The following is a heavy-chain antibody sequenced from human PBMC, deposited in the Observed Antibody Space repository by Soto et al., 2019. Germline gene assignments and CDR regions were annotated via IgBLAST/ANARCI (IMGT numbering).Heavy chain of an antibody. Sequence: SETLSLTCTVSGGSMRNVYWSWIRQPPGKRLEWIGFIFHSGNAKYNLSLKSRVTISIDTSKSQFSLSLDSVTAADTAVYFCARAHAPTLPFDYWGLGTLVTVSS. CDR1: GGSMRNVY. J-gene: IGHJ4*01. CDR2: IFHSGNA. V-gene: IGHV4-59*01. CDR3: ARAHAPTLPFDY. D-gene: IGHD2-15*01.